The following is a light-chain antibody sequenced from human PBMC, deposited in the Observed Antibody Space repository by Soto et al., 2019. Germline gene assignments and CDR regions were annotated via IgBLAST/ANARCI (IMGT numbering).Light chain of an antibody. CDR3: QQYNNWPPVAK. V-gene: IGKV3-15*01. CDR1: QSVSSN. CDR2: GAS. J-gene: IGKJ1*01. Sequence: EIVMTQSPATLSVSPGERATLSCRASQSVSSNLAWYQQKPGQAPRLLIYGASTRATGIPARFSGSGSGTEFTLTISSLQSEDFAVYYCQQYNNWPPVAKFGQGTKVDIK.